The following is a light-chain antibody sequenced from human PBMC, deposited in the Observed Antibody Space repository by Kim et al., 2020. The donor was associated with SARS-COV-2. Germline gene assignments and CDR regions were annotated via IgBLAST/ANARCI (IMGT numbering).Light chain of an antibody. CDR3: QNYDSDST. Sequence: SLGDGIPTTCRAGQTIGSLLAWYKQKPGKAPELLIFQASNLETGVPSRFSGGGSGTEFTLTISSLQPDDFATYYCQNYDSDSTFGQGTKVEIK. CDR2: QAS. CDR1: QTIGSL. V-gene: IGKV1-5*03. J-gene: IGKJ1*01.